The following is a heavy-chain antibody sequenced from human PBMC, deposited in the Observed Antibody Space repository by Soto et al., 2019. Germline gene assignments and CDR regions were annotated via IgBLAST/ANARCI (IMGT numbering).Heavy chain of an antibody. V-gene: IGHV1-69*06. Sequence: ACAASGFTFSSYDISWVRQAPGQGLEWMGGIIPIFGTANYAQKFQGRVTITADKSTSTAYMELSSLRSEDTAVYYCARAEKLVGATFDYWGQGTPVTVSS. CDR2: IIPIFGTA. CDR1: GFTFSSYD. D-gene: IGHD1-26*01. CDR3: ARAEKLVGATFDY. J-gene: IGHJ4*02.